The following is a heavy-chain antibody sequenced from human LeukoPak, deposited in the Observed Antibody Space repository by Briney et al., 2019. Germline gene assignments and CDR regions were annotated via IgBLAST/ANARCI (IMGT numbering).Heavy chain of an antibody. Sequence: PGGSLRLSCAASGFTFSSYGMSWVRQAPGKGLEWVSGISGNSGSTYYADSVKGRFTISRDNAKNSLYLQMNSLRAEDTAVYYCARETSQKGAHYMDVWGKGTTVTISS. CDR1: GFTFSSYG. J-gene: IGHJ6*03. D-gene: IGHD3-16*01. CDR2: ISGNSGST. V-gene: IGHV3-21*04. CDR3: ARETSQKGAHYMDV.